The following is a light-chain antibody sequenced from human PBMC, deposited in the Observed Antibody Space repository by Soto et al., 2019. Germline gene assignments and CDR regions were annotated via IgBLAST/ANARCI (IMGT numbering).Light chain of an antibody. Sequence: EIVLTQSPGTLSLSPGERATLSCRASERLSSVYLAWYPQRPGQPPRLLIYGASNRATGIPDRFSGSGSGTDFTLTISRLEPEDFAVYYCQQYGSSPQTFGPGTKVDIK. J-gene: IGKJ3*01. CDR1: ERLSSVY. CDR3: QQYGSSPQT. CDR2: GAS. V-gene: IGKV3-20*01.